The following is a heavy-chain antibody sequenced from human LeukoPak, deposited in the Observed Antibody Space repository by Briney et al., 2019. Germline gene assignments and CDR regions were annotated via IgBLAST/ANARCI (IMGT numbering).Heavy chain of an antibody. J-gene: IGHJ4*02. CDR2: ISSSSSYI. CDR1: GLTFSSYS. CDR3: ARSSSSWPIWDY. Sequence: GGSLRLSCAASGLTFSSYSMNWVRQAPGKGLEWVSSISSSSSYIYYADSVKGRFTISRDNAKNSLYLQMNSLRAEDTAVYYCARSSSSWPIWDYWGQGTLVTVSS. D-gene: IGHD6-13*01. V-gene: IGHV3-21*04.